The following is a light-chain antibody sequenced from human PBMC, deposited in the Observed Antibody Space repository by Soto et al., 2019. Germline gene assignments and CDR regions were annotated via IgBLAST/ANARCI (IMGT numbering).Light chain of an antibody. CDR2: DVT. J-gene: IGLJ3*02. CDR3: CSYAGSYNLGV. V-gene: IGLV2-11*01. Sequence: QSALTQPRSVSGSPGQSVTISCTGTSSDVGGYDFVSWYQQHPGKAPKLMIHDVTKRPSGVPDRFSGSKSGNSASLTISGLLAEDEADYYCCSYAGSYNLGVFGGGTKLTVL. CDR1: SSDVGGYDF.